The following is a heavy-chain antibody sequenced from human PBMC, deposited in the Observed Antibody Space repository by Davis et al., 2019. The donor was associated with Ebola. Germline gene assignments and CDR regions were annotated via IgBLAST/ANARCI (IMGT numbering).Heavy chain of an antibody. V-gene: IGHV4-4*02. CDR1: GGSISSSTW. J-gene: IGHJ4*02. CDR3: ARHVFYSVSSGYYFYFDY. CDR2: IYPSGNT. Sequence: SETLSLTCAVSGGSISSSTWWSWVRQPPGKGLEWIGEIYPSGNTNYNPSLKSRVTISVDTSKHQFSLQLCSVTAADTAVYYCARHVFYSVSSGYYFYFDYWGQGTLVTVSS. D-gene: IGHD3-22*01.